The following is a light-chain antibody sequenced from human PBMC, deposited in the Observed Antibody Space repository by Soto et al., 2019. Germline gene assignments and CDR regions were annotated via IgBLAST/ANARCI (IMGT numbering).Light chain of an antibody. CDR2: HNH. CDR1: SSNIGAGYG. CDR3: QSYDNRLSGSVI. V-gene: IGLV1-40*01. J-gene: IGLJ2*01. Sequence: QSVLTQPPSVSGAPGQTVTISCTGSSSNIGAGYGVHWYQQLPGTAPKLLIYHNHNRPSGVPDRFSGSKSGTSVSLAITGLQAEDEADYYCQSYDNRLSGSVIFGGGTKVTVL.